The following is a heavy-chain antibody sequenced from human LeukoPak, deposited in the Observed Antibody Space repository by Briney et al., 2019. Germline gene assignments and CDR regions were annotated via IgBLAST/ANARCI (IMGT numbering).Heavy chain of an antibody. CDR1: GFIFSSYS. Sequence: GGSLRLSCAASGFIFSSYSMNWVRQAPGKGLEWVSYISSSSTTIYYADSVKGRFTISRDNAKNSLYLQMNSLRAEDTAVYYCARDFHVRYYDTGGYSSWGQGTLVTVSS. V-gene: IGHV3-48*01. J-gene: IGHJ5*02. D-gene: IGHD3-22*01. CDR2: ISSSSTTI. CDR3: ARDFHVRYYDTGGYSS.